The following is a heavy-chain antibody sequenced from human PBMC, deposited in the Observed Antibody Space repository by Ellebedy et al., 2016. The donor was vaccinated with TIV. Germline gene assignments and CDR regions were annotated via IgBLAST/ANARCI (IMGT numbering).Heavy chain of an antibody. Sequence: AASVKVSCKATGGTFSSYAMSWVRQAPGQGLEWLGGNLPFLGISKYAEKFQGRLTIIADESTSTAYMELSSLRSEDTSMYYCARPGTEMVWGGMDVWGQGTTVTVSS. J-gene: IGHJ6*02. D-gene: IGHD5-24*01. CDR3: ARPGTEMVWGGMDV. CDR2: NLPFLGIS. V-gene: IGHV1-69*10. CDR1: GGTFSSYA.